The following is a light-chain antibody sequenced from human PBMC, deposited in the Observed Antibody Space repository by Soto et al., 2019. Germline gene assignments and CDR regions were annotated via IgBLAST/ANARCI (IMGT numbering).Light chain of an antibody. J-gene: IGKJ2*01. CDR1: QSVSSSY. CDR3: QQYGSSYT. Sequence: EIVLTQSPGTLSLSPGERATLSCRASQSVSSSYLAWYQQKPGQAPRLLIYVASSRATGIPDRFSGSGSGKDFTLTISRLEPEDFAVYYCQQYGSSYTFGQGTKLEIK. CDR2: VAS. V-gene: IGKV3-20*01.